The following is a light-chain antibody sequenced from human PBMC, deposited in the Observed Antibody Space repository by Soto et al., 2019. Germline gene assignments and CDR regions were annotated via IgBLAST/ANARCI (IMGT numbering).Light chain of an antibody. Sequence: EILLTHSQGTLSVSPGERATLSCRASQSVSSNLAWYQQKPGQAPRLLMFRTSSRATGFPARFSGSGSGTEFNLTISSLQSEDFGVYYCQQYNNWPRATFGGGTKVDIK. CDR2: RTS. V-gene: IGKV3-15*01. J-gene: IGKJ4*01. CDR1: QSVSSN. CDR3: QQYNNWPRAT.